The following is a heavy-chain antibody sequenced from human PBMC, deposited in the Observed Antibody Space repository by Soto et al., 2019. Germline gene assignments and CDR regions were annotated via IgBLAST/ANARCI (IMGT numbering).Heavy chain of an antibody. V-gene: IGHV3-7*01. D-gene: IGHD6-13*01. CDR1: GFTFSHYW. J-gene: IGHJ6*02. Sequence: PGGSLRLSCAASGFTFSHYWMTWVRQAPGKGLEWVANIKQDGSEIYYVDSVKGRFTISRDNAKNSLYLQMNSLRAEDTAVYYCATDGAAGSVMEVWGQGTTVTVSS. CDR3: ATDGAAGSVMEV. CDR2: IKQDGSEI.